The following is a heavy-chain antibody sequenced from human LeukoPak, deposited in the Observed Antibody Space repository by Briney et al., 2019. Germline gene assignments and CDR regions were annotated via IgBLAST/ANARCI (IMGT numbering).Heavy chain of an antibody. D-gene: IGHD1-1*01. Sequence: SLRLSCAAPGFTFDDYVMHWVRQAPGKGLEWVSGITWNSGRIGYADSVKGRFTISRDNAKNSLYLQMNSLRVEDTALYYCAKGYTYDYWGQGTLVTVSS. CDR2: ITWNSGRI. J-gene: IGHJ4*02. CDR1: GFTFDDYV. V-gene: IGHV3-9*01. CDR3: AKGYTYDY.